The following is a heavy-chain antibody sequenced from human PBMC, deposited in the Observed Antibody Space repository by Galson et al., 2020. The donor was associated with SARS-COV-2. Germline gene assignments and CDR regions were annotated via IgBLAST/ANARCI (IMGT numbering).Heavy chain of an antibody. CDR1: AYTFTGYY. V-gene: IGHV1-2*02. Sequence: ASVKVSCQASAYTFTGYYMHWVRQAPGQGPEWMGWINPNSGGTNYVQKFQGRVTMTRDTSISTAYMELSRLKSDDTAVYYCARGDYDYYYAMDVWGQGTTVTVSS. J-gene: IGHJ6*02. CDR2: INPNSGGT. CDR3: ARGDYDYYYAMDV.